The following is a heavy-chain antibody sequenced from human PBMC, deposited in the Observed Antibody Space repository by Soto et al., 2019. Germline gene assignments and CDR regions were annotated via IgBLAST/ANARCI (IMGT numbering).Heavy chain of an antibody. CDR1: GYSFTSYW. Sequence: ESLKGASKGSGYSFTSYWISCVLQMPGKGLEWMGRIDPSDSYTNYSPSFQGHVTISADKSISTAYLQWSSLKASDTAMYYCARRGYSGYDEDFDYWGQGTLVTVSS. D-gene: IGHD5-12*01. V-gene: IGHV5-10-1*01. J-gene: IGHJ4*02. CDR3: ARRGYSGYDEDFDY. CDR2: IDPSDSYT.